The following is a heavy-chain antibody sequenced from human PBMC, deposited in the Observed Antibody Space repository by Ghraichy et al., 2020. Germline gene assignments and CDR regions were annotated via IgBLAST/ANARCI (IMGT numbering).Heavy chain of an antibody. CDR2: ISWNSGSI. CDR3: AKDMGVREMGWFDP. V-gene: IGHV3-9*01. CDR1: GFTFDDYA. D-gene: IGHD3-10*01. J-gene: IGHJ5*02. Sequence: GGSLRLSCAASGFTFDDYAMHWVRQAPGKGLEWVSGISWNSGSIGYADSVKGRFTISRDNAKNSLYLQMNSLRAEDTALYYCAKDMGVREMGWFDPWGQGTLVTVSS.